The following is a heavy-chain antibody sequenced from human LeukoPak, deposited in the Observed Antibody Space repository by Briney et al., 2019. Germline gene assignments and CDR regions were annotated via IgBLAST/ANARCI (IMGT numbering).Heavy chain of an antibody. CDR2: TSGSGGST. CDR3: AKGYSSSCPDY. J-gene: IGHJ4*02. CDR1: GFTFSSYG. D-gene: IGHD6-13*01. Sequence: GTLXLSCAASGFTFSSYGMSWVRQAPGKGLEWVSATSGSGGSTYYADSVKGRFTISRDNSKNTLYLQMNRLRDEDTAVYYCAKGYSSSCPDYWGQGTLVTVSS. V-gene: IGHV3-23*01.